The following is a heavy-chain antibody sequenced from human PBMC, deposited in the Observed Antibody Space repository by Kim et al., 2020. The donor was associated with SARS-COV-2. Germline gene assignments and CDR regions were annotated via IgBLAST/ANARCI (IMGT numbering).Heavy chain of an antibody. Sequence: GGSLRLSCAASGFTFSDYYMSWIRQAPGKGLEWVSYISSSSYTNYADSVKGRFTISRDNAKNSLYLQMNSLRAEDTAVYYCARDHSTYYYYSSDYYRALTPDYYYYGMDVWGQGTTVTVSS. J-gene: IGHJ6*02. D-gene: IGHD3-22*01. CDR1: GFTFSDYY. V-gene: IGHV3-11*05. CDR2: ISSSSYT. CDR3: ARDHSTYYYYSSDYYRALTPDYYYYGMDV.